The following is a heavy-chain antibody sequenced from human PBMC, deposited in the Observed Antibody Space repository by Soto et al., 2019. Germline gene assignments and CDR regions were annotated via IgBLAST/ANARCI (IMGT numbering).Heavy chain of an antibody. CDR1: GGTFSSYA. CDR2: IIPIFGTA. Sequence: SVKVSCKASGGTFSSYAISWVRQAPGQGLEWMGGIIPIFGTANYAQKFQGRVTITADESTSTAYMELSSLRSEDTAVYYCARILGYCSSTSCSEFDYWGQGTLVTVSS. D-gene: IGHD2-2*01. J-gene: IGHJ4*02. V-gene: IGHV1-69*13. CDR3: ARILGYCSSTSCSEFDY.